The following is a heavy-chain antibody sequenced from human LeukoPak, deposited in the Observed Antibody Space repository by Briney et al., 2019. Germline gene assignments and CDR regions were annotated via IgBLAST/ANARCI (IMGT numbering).Heavy chain of an antibody. D-gene: IGHD6-13*01. V-gene: IGHV1-8*01. Sequence: ASVKVSCKASGYTFTSYDINWVRQATGQGLEWMGWMNPNSGNTGYAQKFQGRVTMTRNTSISTAYMELSSLRSEDTAVYYCAADHRSGSSWLFRYYYMDVWGKGTTVTVSS. CDR3: AADHRSGSSWLFRYYYMDV. CDR2: MNPNSGNT. CDR1: GYTFTSYD. J-gene: IGHJ6*03.